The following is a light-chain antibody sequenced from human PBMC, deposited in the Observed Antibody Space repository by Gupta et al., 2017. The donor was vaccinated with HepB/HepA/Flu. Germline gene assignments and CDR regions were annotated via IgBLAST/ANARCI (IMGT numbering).Light chain of an antibody. V-gene: IGLV2-14*03. CDR1: SSDFGDFNH. CDR2: DVV. J-gene: IGLJ2*01. Sequence: QPALPQPASVSASPRQSITISCPGTSSDFGDFNHVSWYQHYPGKAPKLLICDVVNRPSGLSSRFSGSKSGNTASLTISGPQVEDEGDYYCTSFTYTPSLVVFGGGTKVTVL. CDR3: TSFTYTPSLVV.